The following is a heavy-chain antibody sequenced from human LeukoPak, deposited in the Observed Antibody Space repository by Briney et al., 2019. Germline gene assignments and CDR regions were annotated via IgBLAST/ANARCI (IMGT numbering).Heavy chain of an antibody. CDR3: ARDQDSSSWDWFDP. CDR1: GYTFTSYY. CDR2: IIPIFGTA. J-gene: IGHJ5*02. Sequence: ASVKVSCKASGYTFTSYYMHWVRQAPGQGLEWMGGIIPIFGTANYAQKFQGRVTITADESTSTAYMELSSLRSEDTAVYYCARDQDSSSWDWFDPWGQGTLVTVSS. D-gene: IGHD6-6*01. V-gene: IGHV1-69*13.